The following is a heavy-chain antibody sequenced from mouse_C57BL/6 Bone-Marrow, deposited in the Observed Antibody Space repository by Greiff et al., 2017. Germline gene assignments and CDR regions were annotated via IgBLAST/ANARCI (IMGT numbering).Heavy chain of an antibody. Sequence: EVHLVESGPGMVKPSQSLSLTCTVTGYSITSGYDWHWIRHFPGNKLEWMGYISYSGSTNYNPSLKSRISITHDTSKNHFFLKLNSVTTEDTATYYCARRENDYYAMDYWGQGTSVTVSS. V-gene: IGHV3-1*01. J-gene: IGHJ4*01. CDR3: ARRENDYYAMDY. CDR2: ISYSGST. CDR1: GYSITSGYD.